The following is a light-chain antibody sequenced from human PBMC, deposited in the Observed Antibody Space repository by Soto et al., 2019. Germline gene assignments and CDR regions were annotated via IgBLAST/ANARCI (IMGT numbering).Light chain of an antibody. CDR1: SSDVGGSKH. CDR2: DVN. Sequence: QSALTQPRSVSGAPGPSVTVSCTGVSSDVGGSKHVSWYQHHPGKAPKLMISDVNRRPSGVPDRCSGSKSGNTAYLTLSGLQAEAEADYHCGSSADTYPFVFGTGTKVTVL. V-gene: IGLV2-11*01. CDR3: GSSADTYPFV. J-gene: IGLJ1*01.